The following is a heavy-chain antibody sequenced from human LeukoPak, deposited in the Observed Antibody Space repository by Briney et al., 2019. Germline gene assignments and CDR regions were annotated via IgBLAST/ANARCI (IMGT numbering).Heavy chain of an antibody. D-gene: IGHD5-18*01. J-gene: IGHJ4*02. CDR3: ARDRGYSYGYLDY. CDR2: IYYSGST. Sequence: SETLSLTCTVSGGSISSYYWSWIRQPPGKGLEWIGYIYYSGSTNYNPSLKSRVTISLDTSKNQFSLRLSSVTAVDAAVYYCARDRGYSYGYLDYWGQGTLVTVSS. V-gene: IGHV4-59*01. CDR1: GGSISSYY.